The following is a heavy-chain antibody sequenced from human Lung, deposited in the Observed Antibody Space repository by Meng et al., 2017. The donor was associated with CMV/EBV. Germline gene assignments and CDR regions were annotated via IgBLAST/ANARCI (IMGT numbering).Heavy chain of an antibody. CDR1: GFTFSGSA. J-gene: IGHJ6*02. D-gene: IGHD2-2*01. CDR2: IRSKANSYAT. CDR3: TRRGPAAMGGMDV. Sequence: ISXAASGFTFSGSAMHWVRQASGKGLEWVGRIRSKANSYATAYAASVKGRFTISRDDSKNTAYLQMNSLKTEDTAVYYCTRRGPAAMGGMDVWGQGTXVNGAS. V-gene: IGHV3-73*01.